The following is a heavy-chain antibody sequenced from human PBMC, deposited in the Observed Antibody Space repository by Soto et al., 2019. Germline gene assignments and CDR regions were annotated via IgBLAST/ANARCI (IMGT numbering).Heavy chain of an antibody. D-gene: IGHD3-16*01. CDR3: VREQLYYYDLFGRPLNDFDR. J-gene: IGHJ3*02. CDR2: ISLRGTTV. V-gene: IGHV3-48*01. Sequence: GEPLRLSCAASAFTFRNDNMNWVRHAPGKGQEWVAHISLRGTTVDYADSVKGRITISRDDADNSLFLQMNGLGAEYTALYYCVREQLYYYDLFGRPLNDFDRRGPGTMVT. CDR1: AFTFRNDN.